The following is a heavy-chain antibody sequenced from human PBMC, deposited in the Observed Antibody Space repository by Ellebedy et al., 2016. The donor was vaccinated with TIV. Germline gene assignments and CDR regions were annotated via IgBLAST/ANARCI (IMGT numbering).Heavy chain of an antibody. CDR3: AKDRTSGDGYWVFDN. CDR1: GFTFSPYA. CDR2: IVGSGA. D-gene: IGHD5-18*01. V-gene: IGHV3-23*01. J-gene: IGHJ4*02. Sequence: GESLKISCAASGFTFSPYAMSWVRQAPGKGLKWVSGIVGSGAQKYADSVKGRFTISRDNSKRTVDLQMNSLRAEDTALYFCAKDRTSGDGYWVFDNWGQGTLVSVSS.